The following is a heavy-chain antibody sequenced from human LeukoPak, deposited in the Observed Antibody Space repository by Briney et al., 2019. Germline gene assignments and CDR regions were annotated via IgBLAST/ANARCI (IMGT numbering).Heavy chain of an antibody. CDR1: GFTFSSYA. V-gene: IGHV3-23*01. D-gene: IGHD6-13*01. J-gene: IGHJ4*02. CDR2: ISGSGGST. CDR3: ASALTYCIAVACFDY. Sequence: GGSLRLSCAASGFTFSSYAMSWVRQAPGKGLEWVSAISGSGGSTYYADSVKGRFTISRDNSKNTLYLQMNSLRAEDTAVYYCASALTYCIAVACFDYWGQGTLVTVSS.